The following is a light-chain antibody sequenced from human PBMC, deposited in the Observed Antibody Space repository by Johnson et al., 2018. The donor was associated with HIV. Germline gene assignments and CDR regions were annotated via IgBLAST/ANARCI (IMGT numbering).Light chain of an antibody. CDR2: ENN. J-gene: IGLJ1*01. CDR3: GTLDNSLSTGAV. Sequence: SVLTQPPSVSAAPGQKVTISCSGSSSNIGSNYVSWYQQLPGTALKLLIYENNKRPSGIPDRFSGSKSGTSATLGIAGLQHGAAGDYYCGTLDNSLSTGAVFGTGTNVTVL. CDR1: SSNIGSNY. V-gene: IGLV1-51*02.